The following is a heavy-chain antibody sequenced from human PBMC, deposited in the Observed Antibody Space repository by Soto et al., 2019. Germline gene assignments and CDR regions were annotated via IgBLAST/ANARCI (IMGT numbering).Heavy chain of an antibody. J-gene: IGHJ6*02. D-gene: IGHD4-17*01. Sequence: QVQLVQSGAEVKKPGASVKISCKPSGYIFTSHPIHWVRQAPGQGLEWLGIINPSGGSTTYAQKFRGRVIMTRDTSTSTVYMELSSLRSEDTAVYYCARDLRGDGDAYFYYGMDVWGQGTTVTVSS. V-gene: IGHV1-46*01. CDR1: GYIFTSHP. CDR2: INPSGGST. CDR3: ARDLRGDGDAYFYYGMDV.